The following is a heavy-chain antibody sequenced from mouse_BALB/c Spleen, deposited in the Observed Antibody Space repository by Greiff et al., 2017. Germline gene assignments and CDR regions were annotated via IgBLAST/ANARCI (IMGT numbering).Heavy chain of an antibody. D-gene: IGHD2-4*01. V-gene: IGHV1-54*01. CDR3: ARGKDDYARGDY. J-gene: IGHJ4*01. CDR2: INPGSGGT. CDR1: GYAFTNYL. Sequence: QVQLQQSGAELVRPGTSVKVSCKASGYAFTNYLIEWVKQRPGQGLEWIGVINPGSGGTNYNEKFKGKATLTADKSSSTAYMQLSSLTSDDSAVYFCARGKDDYARGDYWGQGTSVTVSS.